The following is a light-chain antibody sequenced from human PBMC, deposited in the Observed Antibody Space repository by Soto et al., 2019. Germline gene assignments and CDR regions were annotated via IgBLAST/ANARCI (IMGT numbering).Light chain of an antibody. V-gene: IGLV1-40*01. CDR2: GNS. Sequence: QSVLTQPPSVSGAPGQSVTISCTGSSSNIGAGYDVHWYQQLPGTAPKLLIYGNSNRPSGVPDRFSGSKSGTSASLAITGLQAEDEADYYCQSYDSSLSGSYVFGNGTKVTV. J-gene: IGLJ1*01. CDR1: SSNIGAGYD. CDR3: QSYDSSLSGSYV.